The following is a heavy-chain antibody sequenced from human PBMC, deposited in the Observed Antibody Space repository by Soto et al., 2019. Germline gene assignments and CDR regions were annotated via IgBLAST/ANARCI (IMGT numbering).Heavy chain of an antibody. CDR3: TRHRDIVVVPAAMMYYYYGMDV. J-gene: IGHJ6*02. Sequence: GGSLRLSCAASGFTFSGSAMHWVRQASGKGLEWVGRIRSKANSYATAYAASVKGRFTISRDDSKNTAYLQMNSLKTEDTAVYYCTRHRDIVVVPAAMMYYYYGMDVWGQGTTVNV. V-gene: IGHV3-73*01. CDR1: GFTFSGSA. CDR2: IRSKANSYAT. D-gene: IGHD2-2*01.